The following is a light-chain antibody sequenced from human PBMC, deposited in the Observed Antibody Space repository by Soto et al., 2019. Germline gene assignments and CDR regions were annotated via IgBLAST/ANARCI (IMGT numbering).Light chain of an antibody. J-gene: IGKJ2*01. CDR3: MQGTHWPPYT. V-gene: IGKV2-30*02. Sequence: DVVMTQSPLSLPVTLGQPASISCRSSQSLVHSNGDTFLNWFQQRPGRSPRRLIFKVSNRDSGVPDRFSGSGSGTDFTLKISRVEAEDVAIYYCMQGTHWPPYTFGQGTKLEIK. CDR2: KVS. CDR1: QSLVHSNGDTF.